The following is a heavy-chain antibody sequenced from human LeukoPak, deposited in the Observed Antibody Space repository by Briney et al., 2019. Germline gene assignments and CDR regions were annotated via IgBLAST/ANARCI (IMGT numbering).Heavy chain of an antibody. J-gene: IGHJ5*02. CDR1: GFTFSDYY. CDR2: IGNTGGPI. V-gene: IGHV3-11*01. CDR3: ARDGSEVWVGEGGWLDP. D-gene: IGHD3-10*01. Sequence: GGSLRLSCAASGFTFSDYYMSWIRQVPGKGLEWVSYIGNTGGPIYYADSVKGRFTVSRDNAKNSLFLQMNSLRAEDTAVYYCARDGSEVWVGEGGWLDPWGQGTLVTVSS.